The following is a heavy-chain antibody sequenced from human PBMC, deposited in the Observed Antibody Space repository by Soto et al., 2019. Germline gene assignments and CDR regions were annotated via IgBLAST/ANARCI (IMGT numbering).Heavy chain of an antibody. J-gene: IGHJ4*02. CDR1: GYTFTGYY. V-gene: IGHV1-2*04. CDR2: INPNSGGT. Sequence: ASVKASCKASGYTFTGYYMHWVRQAPEQGLEWMGWINPNSGGTNYAQKFQGWVTMTRDTSISTAYMELSRLRSDDTAVYYCARTPKNAYDFWSGYFDYWGQGTLVTVSS. CDR3: ARTPKNAYDFWSGYFDY. D-gene: IGHD3-3*01.